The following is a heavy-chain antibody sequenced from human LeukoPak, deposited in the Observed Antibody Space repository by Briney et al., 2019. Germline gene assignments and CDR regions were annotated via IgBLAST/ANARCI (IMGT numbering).Heavy chain of an antibody. V-gene: IGHV3-23*01. D-gene: IGHD6-13*01. J-gene: IGHJ5*01. CDR1: GFTFSSYA. CDR3: AKESPVAATGRSWFDS. CDR2: ITGSGGRT. Sequence: GGSLILSCAASGFTFSSYAMSWVRQAPGKGLEWVSTITGSGGRTYYADSVKGRFTISRDNSKNTLYLQMNSLRAEDTATYFCAKESPVAATGRSWFDSWGQGTLVTVSS.